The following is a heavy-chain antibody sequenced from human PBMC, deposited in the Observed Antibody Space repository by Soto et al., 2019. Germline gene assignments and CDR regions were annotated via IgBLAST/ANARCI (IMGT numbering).Heavy chain of an antibody. D-gene: IGHD3-22*01. V-gene: IGHV3-23*01. J-gene: IGHJ4*02. CDR3: AKNAGYYYDSTGYHFDY. Sequence: EVQLLESGGGLVQPGGSLRLSCAASEFTFSNYAMSWVRQAPGKGLEWVSAISYGGGTTYYADSVKGRFTISRDNSKNTLYLRMNSLRAEDTAVYYCAKNAGYYYDSTGYHFDYWGQGTLVTVSS. CDR1: EFTFSNYA. CDR2: ISYGGGTT.